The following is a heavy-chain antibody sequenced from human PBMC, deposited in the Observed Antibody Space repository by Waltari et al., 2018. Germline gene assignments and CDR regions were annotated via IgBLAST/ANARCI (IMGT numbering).Heavy chain of an antibody. CDR2: LNHDGSET. V-gene: IGHV3-7*01. CDR3: AREGLTEEAAY. CDR1: GLPFHNFW. D-gene: IGHD4-4*01. J-gene: IGHJ4*02. Sequence: EIQLVESGGDLVQPGGSRRLSCVTSGLPFHNFWMAWVSQVPGKGLQVLAHLNHDGSETDHVDSVKGRFTISRDNARNSLYLEMDRLRVEDTGVYYCAREGLTEEAAYWGQGTLVTVSS.